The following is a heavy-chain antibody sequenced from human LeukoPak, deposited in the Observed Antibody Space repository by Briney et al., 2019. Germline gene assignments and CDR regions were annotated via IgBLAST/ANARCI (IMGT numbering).Heavy chain of an antibody. Sequence: SETLSLTCTVSGGSISSYYWGRIRQPPGKGLEWIGSVFYTGSTSYNPSLKSRVTISVDTSKNQFSLKLNSVTAADTAVYYCSKRTGLGYWGQGILVTVTS. J-gene: IGHJ4*02. D-gene: IGHD1-1*01. V-gene: IGHV4-39*01. CDR1: GGSISSYY. CDR3: SKRTGLGY. CDR2: VFYTGST.